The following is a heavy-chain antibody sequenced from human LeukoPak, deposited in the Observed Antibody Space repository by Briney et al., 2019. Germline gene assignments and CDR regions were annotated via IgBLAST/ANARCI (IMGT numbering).Heavy chain of an antibody. CDR1: GYTFTAYA. V-gene: IGHV1-2*02. CDR3: ARNRYGDGFAHFDY. D-gene: IGHD5-24*01. Sequence: ASVKVSCKSSGYTFTAYAMHWVRQAPGQGLEWMGWITPSDGANYAQKFQGRVTMTRDTSMSTAYMDLNRLTSDDTAVYFCARNRYGDGFAHFDYWGQGTLVTVSS. J-gene: IGHJ4*02. CDR2: ITPSDGA.